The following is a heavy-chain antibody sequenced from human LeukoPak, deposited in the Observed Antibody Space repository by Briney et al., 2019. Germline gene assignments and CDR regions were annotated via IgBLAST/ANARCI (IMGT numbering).Heavy chain of an antibody. CDR1: GFTFSSYW. CDR2: IKQDGGEK. Sequence: PGGSLRLSCAASGFTFSSYWMSWVRQAPGKGLEWVANIKQDGGEKYYVDSVKGRSTISRDNAKNSLYLQMNSLRAEDTAVYYCARDSFDWSPQCAFDIWGQGTMVTVSS. V-gene: IGHV3-7*01. D-gene: IGHD3-9*01. J-gene: IGHJ3*02. CDR3: ARDSFDWSPQCAFDI.